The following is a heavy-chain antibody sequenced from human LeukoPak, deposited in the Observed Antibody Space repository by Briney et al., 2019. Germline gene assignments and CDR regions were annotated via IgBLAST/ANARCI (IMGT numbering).Heavy chain of an antibody. J-gene: IGHJ5*02. CDR2: VYYTGTT. Sequence: PSETLSLTCTVSGGSISGRSYYWGWIRQPPGKGLEWIGCVYYTGTTYYSPSLKSRVIISIDTSKNLFSLELSSVTAADTAVYYCVRHRELWLQFDPWGQGTLVTVSS. CDR1: GGSISGRSYY. V-gene: IGHV4-39*01. D-gene: IGHD5-24*01. CDR3: VRHRELWLQFDP.